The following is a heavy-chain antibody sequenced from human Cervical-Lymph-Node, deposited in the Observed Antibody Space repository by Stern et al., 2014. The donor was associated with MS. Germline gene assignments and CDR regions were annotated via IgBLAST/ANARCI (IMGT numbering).Heavy chain of an antibody. Sequence: DQLVESGPGLLKPSQTLSLTCTVSGGSISSSGYYWSWIRQPADKGLEWIGRIHDSGSTYYNPSLKSRVTLSMDTAKNPFSLKLPSVTAADTAVYYCATTRWDLFTWNWFDPWGQGTLVTVSS. V-gene: IGHV4-61*02. CDR1: GGSISSSGYY. D-gene: IGHD1-26*01. J-gene: IGHJ5*02. CDR2: IHDSGST. CDR3: ATTRWDLFTWNWFDP.